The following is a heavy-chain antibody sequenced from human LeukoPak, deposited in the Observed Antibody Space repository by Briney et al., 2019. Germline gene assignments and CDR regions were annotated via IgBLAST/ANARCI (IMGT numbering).Heavy chain of an antibody. D-gene: IGHD3-22*01. V-gene: IGHV4-34*01. CDR1: GGSFSGYY. CDR3: ARVRYYDSSGTAFDI. Sequence: PETLSLTCAVYGGSFSGYYWSWIRHPPGKGLEWIGEINHSGSTNYNPSLKSRVPISVDTSKNQFSLKLSSVTAADTAVYYCARVRYYDSSGTAFDIWGQGTMVTVSS. J-gene: IGHJ3*02. CDR2: INHSGST.